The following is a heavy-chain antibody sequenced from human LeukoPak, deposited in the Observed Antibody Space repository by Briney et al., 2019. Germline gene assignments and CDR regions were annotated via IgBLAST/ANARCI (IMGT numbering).Heavy chain of an antibody. V-gene: IGHV3-7*03. D-gene: IGHD3-16*01. CDR1: AFIFSGHW. CDR2: IKEDGSER. CDR3: GRDFPFGYYDYGMDF. Sequence: GGSLRLSCEGSAFIFSGHWMNWVRQTPGKGLEWVASIKEDGSERQYVDSVKGRFSISRDNTKGSLFLQLNSLRAEDTAVYYCGRDFPFGYYDYGMDFWGQGTTVAVSS. J-gene: IGHJ6*02.